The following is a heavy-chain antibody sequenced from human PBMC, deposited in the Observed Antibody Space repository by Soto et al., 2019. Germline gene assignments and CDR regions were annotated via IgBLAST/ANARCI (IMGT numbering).Heavy chain of an antibody. Sequence: PGGSLRLSCAASGFTFSNAWMSWVRQAPGKGLEWVGRIKSKTDGGTTDYIAPVKGRFTISRDDSKNMLYLQMNSLKTEDTAVYYCTTASEQLCLSGRASSDTMALSGQGAPVTALL. J-gene: IGHJ6*02. CDR1: GFTFSNAW. V-gene: IGHV3-15*01. CDR2: IKSKTDGGTT. D-gene: IGHD5-18*01. CDR3: TTASEQLCLSGRASSDTMAL.